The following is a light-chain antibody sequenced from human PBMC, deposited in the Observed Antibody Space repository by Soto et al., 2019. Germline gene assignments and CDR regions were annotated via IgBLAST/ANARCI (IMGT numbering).Light chain of an antibody. CDR1: QSISSW. CDR2: KAS. J-gene: IGKJ1*01. CDR3: QQYNSSPT. V-gene: IGKV1-5*03. Sequence: DIQMTQSPSTLSASVGDRVTITCRASQSISSWLAWYQQKPGKAPKLLIYKASSLESGVTSRFSSSGSGTEFTLTISSLQPDDFETYYCQQYNSSPTLGQGTKVEIK.